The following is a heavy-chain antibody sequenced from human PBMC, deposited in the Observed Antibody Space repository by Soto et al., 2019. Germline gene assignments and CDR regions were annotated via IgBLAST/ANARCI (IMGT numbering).Heavy chain of an antibody. Sequence: EVQLLESGGGLGQPGGSLRLSCAASGFTFSSYAMTWVRQAPGQGLEWVASISGSGGTTNYADSVKGRFTISRDNSKNTAYLQMNSLRAEDTAVYYCARLGFVGEGDFWGQGILVTVSS. CDR2: ISGSGGTT. J-gene: IGHJ4*02. D-gene: IGHD3-16*01. CDR1: GFTFSSYA. CDR3: ARLGFVGEGDF. V-gene: IGHV3-23*01.